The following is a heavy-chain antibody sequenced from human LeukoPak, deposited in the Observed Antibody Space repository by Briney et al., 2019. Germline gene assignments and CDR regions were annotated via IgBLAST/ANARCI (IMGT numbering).Heavy chain of an antibody. J-gene: IGHJ4*02. Sequence: GGSLRLSCAASGFTFDDYAMHWVRQAPGKGLEWVSGISWNSGSIGYADSVKGRFTISRDNAKNSLYLQMNSLRAEDTALYYCAKVDMTTVIFDYWGQGTLVTVSS. CDR3: AKVDMTTVIFDY. D-gene: IGHD4-17*01. CDR2: ISWNSGSI. V-gene: IGHV3-9*01. CDR1: GFTFDDYA.